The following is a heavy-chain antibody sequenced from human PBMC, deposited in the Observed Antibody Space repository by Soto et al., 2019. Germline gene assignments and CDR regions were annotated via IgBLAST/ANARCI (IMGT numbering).Heavy chain of an antibody. CDR3: ARDDLDSGYDYYYCGMDV. D-gene: IGHD5-12*01. Sequence: ASVKVSFKASGGTFSSYAISWVRQAPGQGLEWMGGIIPIFGTANYAQKFQGRVTITADESTSTAYMELSSLRSEDTAVYYCARDDLDSGYDYYYCGMDVWGQGTTVTVSS. V-gene: IGHV1-69*13. CDR1: GGTFSSYA. J-gene: IGHJ6*02. CDR2: IIPIFGTA.